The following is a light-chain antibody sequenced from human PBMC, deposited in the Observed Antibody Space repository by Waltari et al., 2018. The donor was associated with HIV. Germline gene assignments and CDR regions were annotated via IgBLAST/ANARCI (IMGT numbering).Light chain of an antibody. CDR3: CSYTGTYTRYV. J-gene: IGLJ1*01. Sequence: QSALTQPRSVSGSPGQSVTLSCTGTSSDVGSYKYVSWYQLRPGKAPKLIIHDVDKRPSGVPDRFSGSKSGNTASLTISGLQAEDEADYYCCSYTGTYTRYVFGTGAKVTVL. V-gene: IGLV2-11*01. CDR1: SSDVGSYKY. CDR2: DVD.